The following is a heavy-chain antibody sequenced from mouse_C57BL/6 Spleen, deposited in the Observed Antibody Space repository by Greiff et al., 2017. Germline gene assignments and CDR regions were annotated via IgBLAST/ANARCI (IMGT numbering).Heavy chain of an antibody. D-gene: IGHD1-1*01. Sequence: EVQLVESEGGLVQPGSSMKLSCTASGFTFSDYYMAWVRQVPEKGLEWVANINYDGSSTYYLDSLKSRFIISRDNAKNILYLQMSSLKSEDTATYYCARAGGATSTVVATEAMDYWGQGTSVTVSS. V-gene: IGHV5-16*01. CDR2: INYDGSST. CDR1: GFTFSDYY. J-gene: IGHJ4*01. CDR3: ARAGGATSTVVATEAMDY.